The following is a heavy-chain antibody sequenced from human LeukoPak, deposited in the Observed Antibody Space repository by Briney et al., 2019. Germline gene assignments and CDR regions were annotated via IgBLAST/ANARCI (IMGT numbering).Heavy chain of an antibody. CDR3: AGNIAARLGY. CDR2: IDHSGST. V-gene: IGHV4-34*01. D-gene: IGHD6-6*01. J-gene: IGHJ4*02. Sequence: GSLRLSCAVYGGSFSGYYWSWIRQPPGKGLEWIGEIDHSGSTNYNLSLKSRVTISVDTSKNQFSLKLSSVTAADTAVYYCAGNIAARLGYWGQGTLVTVSS. CDR1: GGSFSGYY.